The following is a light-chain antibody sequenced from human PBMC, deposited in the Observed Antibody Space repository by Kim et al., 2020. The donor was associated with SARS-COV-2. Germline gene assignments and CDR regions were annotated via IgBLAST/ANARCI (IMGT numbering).Light chain of an antibody. CDR1: SSNIGSHY. V-gene: IGLV1-47*01. CDR3: ATWHDSHVV. J-gene: IGLJ2*01. Sequence: ELTQPPSASGTPGQRVTISCSGSSSNIGSHYVYWYQQLPGTAPKLLIYRNNQRPSGVPDRFSGSKSGTSASLAISGLRSEAEADYYCATWHDSHVVF. CDR2: RNN.